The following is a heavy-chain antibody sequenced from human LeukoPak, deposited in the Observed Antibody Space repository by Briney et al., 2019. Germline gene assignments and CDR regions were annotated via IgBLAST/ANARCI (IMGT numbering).Heavy chain of an antibody. D-gene: IGHD3-10*01. V-gene: IGHV4-34*01. CDR2: INHSGST. CDR3: ARSTYYYGSGSPKFDP. Sequence: SETLSLTCAVYGGSFSGYYWSWIRQPPGKGLEWIGEINHSGSTNYNPSLKSRVTISVDTSKNQFSLKLSSVTAADTAVYYCARSTYYYGSGSPKFDPWGQGTLVTVSS. J-gene: IGHJ5*02. CDR1: GGSFSGYY.